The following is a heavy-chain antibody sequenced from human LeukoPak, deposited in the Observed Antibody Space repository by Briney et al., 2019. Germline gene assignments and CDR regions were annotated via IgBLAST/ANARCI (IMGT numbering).Heavy chain of an antibody. D-gene: IGHD3-22*01. V-gene: IGHV3-23*01. CDR1: GFTFSSYA. Sequence: GGSLRLSCAASGFTFSSYAMSWVRQAPGKGLEWVSAISPTSDTAYYADSVKGRFTISRDNSKNTLYLQMNSLRAEDTAVYYCAKVAYYYDSSGYPGGMDVWGQGTTVTVSS. CDR2: ISPTSDTA. J-gene: IGHJ6*02. CDR3: AKVAYYYDSSGYPGGMDV.